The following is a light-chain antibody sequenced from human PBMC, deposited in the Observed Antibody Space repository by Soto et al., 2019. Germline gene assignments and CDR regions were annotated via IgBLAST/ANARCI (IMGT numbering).Light chain of an antibody. Sequence: QSVLTQPASVSGSPGQSITISCTGPSSDVGGYDYVSWYQQHPGKATKLMIYYVINRPSGVSNRFSGSKSGNTASLTISWLQAEDAADYYCRSYTSRNTLVVFGGGTQLTVL. CDR2: YVI. CDR1: SSDVGGYDY. V-gene: IGLV2-14*03. J-gene: IGLJ2*01. CDR3: RSYTSRNTLVV.